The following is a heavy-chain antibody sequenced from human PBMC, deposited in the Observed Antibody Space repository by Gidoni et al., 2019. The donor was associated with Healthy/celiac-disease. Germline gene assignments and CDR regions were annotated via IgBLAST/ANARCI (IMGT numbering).Heavy chain of an antibody. J-gene: IGHJ6*02. V-gene: IGHV3-66*01. Sequence: EVQLVESGGGLVQPGGSLRLSCAASGFTVSSNYMSWVRQAPGKGLEWVSVIYSGGSTYYADSVKGRFTISRDNSKNTLYLQMNSLRAEDTAVYYCARAPRDDHYYGMDVWGQGTTVTVSS. CDR3: ARAPRDDHYYGMDV. CDR1: GFTVSSNY. D-gene: IGHD1-1*01. CDR2: IYSGGST.